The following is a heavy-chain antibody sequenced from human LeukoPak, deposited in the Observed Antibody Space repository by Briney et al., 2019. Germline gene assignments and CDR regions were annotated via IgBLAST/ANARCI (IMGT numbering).Heavy chain of an antibody. V-gene: IGHV3-23*01. D-gene: IGHD1-26*01. CDR3: ARDPYSGSYGDYYYYYMDV. Sequence: LGGSLRLSCAASGFTFSSYGMSWVRQAPGKGLEWISCMSGSGGRTYYADSVKGRFTISGDNSKNTLYLQMNSLRVEDTAVYYCARDPYSGSYGDYYYYYMDVWGKGTTVTISS. CDR2: MSGSGGRT. J-gene: IGHJ6*03. CDR1: GFTFSSYG.